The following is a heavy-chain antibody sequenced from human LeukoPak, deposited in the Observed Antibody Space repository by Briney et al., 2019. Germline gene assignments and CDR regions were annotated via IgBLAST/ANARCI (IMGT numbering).Heavy chain of an antibody. CDR2: ISSSGSII. Sequence: GGSLRFSCAASGFTLGDNYMSWIRQAPGKGLEWISHISSSGSIIYADSVKGRFTISRDNAKNSLYLQMNSLRAEDTAVYYCAKDQTPYYWGQGTLVTVSS. V-gene: IGHV3-11*01. CDR3: AKDQTPYY. D-gene: IGHD4-23*01. J-gene: IGHJ4*02. CDR1: GFTLGDNY.